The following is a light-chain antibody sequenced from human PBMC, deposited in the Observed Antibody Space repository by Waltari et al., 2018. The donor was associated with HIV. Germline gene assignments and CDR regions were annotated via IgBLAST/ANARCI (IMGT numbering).Light chain of an antibody. CDR2: EVT. Sequence: QSALTQPASVSGSPGQSITISCTGTSSNVGSDDLVSWYQQHPGEAPKLIIYEVTKRPSGVSNRFYGSKSGNTASLTISGLQAEDEADYYCCSCPRSGIRYVFGTGTKVTVL. CDR1: SSNVGSDDL. J-gene: IGLJ1*01. CDR3: CSCPRSGIRYV. V-gene: IGLV2-23*02.